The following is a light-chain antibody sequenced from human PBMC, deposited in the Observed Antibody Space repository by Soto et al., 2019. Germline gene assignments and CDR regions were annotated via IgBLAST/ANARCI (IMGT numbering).Light chain of an antibody. V-gene: IGKV2-28*01. J-gene: IGKJ4*01. Sequence: DIVMTQSPLSLPVTPGEPASISCRSSQSLLHSSGRYYLDWYLQKPGQSPQLLIYLGSHRASGVPXRFSGSGSGTDFTLTISRVEAEDVGIYYCIQALQTPFTFGGGTRVESK. CDR1: QSLLHSSGRYY. CDR3: IQALQTPFT. CDR2: LGS.